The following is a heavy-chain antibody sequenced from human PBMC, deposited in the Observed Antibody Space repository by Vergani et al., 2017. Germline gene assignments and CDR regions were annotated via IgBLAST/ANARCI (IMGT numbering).Heavy chain of an antibody. Sequence: QVQLQESGPGLVRPSQTLSLTCTVSGGSISSGSYYWSWFRQPAGKGLEWIGRFYTGGGTSYDPPLKSRVTISVDTSKNQFSLQLSSVTAADTAVYYCARDPLYSATWPLGVRDMDVWGRGTTVTVSS. CDR1: GGSISSGSYY. D-gene: IGHD6-13*01. V-gene: IGHV4-61*02. CDR2: FYTGGGT. CDR3: ARDPLYSATWPLGVRDMDV. J-gene: IGHJ6*02.